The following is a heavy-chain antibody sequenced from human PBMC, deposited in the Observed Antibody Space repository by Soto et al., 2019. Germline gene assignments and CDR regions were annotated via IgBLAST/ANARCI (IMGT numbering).Heavy chain of an antibody. CDR1: GFSLSTTGVG. CDR2: VYWDDDK. V-gene: IGHV2-5*02. J-gene: IGHJ4*02. D-gene: IGHD3-10*01. Sequence: QITLKESGPTLVKPTQTLTLTCTFSGFSLSTTGVGVGWIRQPPGKALEWLALVYWDDDKRYNLFLKSRLAITKDTSKNQVVLTMTTMDPVDTATYYCAHAAFGEFVGSFGYWGQGTLVTVSS. CDR3: AHAAFGEFVGSFGY.